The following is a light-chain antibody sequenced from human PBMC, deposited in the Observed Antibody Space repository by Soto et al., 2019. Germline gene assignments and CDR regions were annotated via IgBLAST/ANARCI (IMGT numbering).Light chain of an antibody. Sequence: QSVLTQPPSVSAAPGQNVTISCSGTSSNIGNNYVSWYQHLPGTAPRILIYYDDLLPSGVSDRFSGSKSGTSASLAISGLQSEDEADYYCAAWDDSLNGVVFGGGTKLTVL. CDR3: AAWDDSLNGVV. V-gene: IGLV1-36*01. CDR1: SSNIGNNY. CDR2: YDD. J-gene: IGLJ2*01.